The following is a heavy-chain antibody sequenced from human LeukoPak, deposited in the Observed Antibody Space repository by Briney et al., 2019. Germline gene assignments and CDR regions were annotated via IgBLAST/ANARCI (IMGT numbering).Heavy chain of an antibody. J-gene: IGHJ4*02. Sequence: GGSLRLSCAASGFTFSSYAMSWVRQAPGKELEWVSAISASGGSTYYADSVKGRFTISRDNSKNTLYLQMNSLRAEDTAVYYCAKVIYYYDSSGYRHWGQGTLVTVSS. CDR3: AKVIYYYDSSGYRH. CDR2: ISASGGST. D-gene: IGHD3-22*01. V-gene: IGHV3-23*01. CDR1: GFTFSSYA.